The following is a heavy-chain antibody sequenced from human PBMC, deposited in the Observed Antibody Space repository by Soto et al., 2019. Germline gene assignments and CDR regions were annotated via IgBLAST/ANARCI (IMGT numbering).Heavy chain of an antibody. CDR2: ISGSGGST. D-gene: IGHD6-19*01. V-gene: IGHV3-23*01. CDR3: AKAGSSGWYYSGHEIYGMDV. CDR1: GFTFSSYA. Sequence: GGSLRLSCAASGFTFSSYAMSWVRQPPGKGLEWVSAISGSGGSTYYADSVKGRFTISRDNSKNTLYLQMNSLRAEDTAVYYCAKAGSSGWYYSGHEIYGMDVWGQGTTVTGSS. J-gene: IGHJ6*02.